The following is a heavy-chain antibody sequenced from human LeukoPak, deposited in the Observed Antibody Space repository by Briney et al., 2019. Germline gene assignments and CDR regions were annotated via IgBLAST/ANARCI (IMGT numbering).Heavy chain of an antibody. V-gene: IGHV3-23*01. J-gene: IGHJ4*02. CDR3: AKDLAFRGY. CDR1: GFTFSSHA. Sequence: GGSRRLSCAASGFTFSSHAMSWVRQAPGKGLEWVSAISGSGGSTYYADSVKGRFTISRDNSKDTLYLQMNSLRAEDTAVYYCAKDLAFRGYWGQGTLVTVSS. CDR2: ISGSGGST.